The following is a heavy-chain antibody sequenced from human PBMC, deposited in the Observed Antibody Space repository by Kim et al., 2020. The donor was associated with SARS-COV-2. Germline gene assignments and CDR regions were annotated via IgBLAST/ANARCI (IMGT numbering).Heavy chain of an antibody. D-gene: IGHD6-13*01. CDR2: INAGNGNT. Sequence: ASVKVSCKASGYTFTSYAMHWVRQAPGQRLEWMGWINAGNGNTKYSQKFQGRVTITRDTSASTAYMELSSLRSEDTAVYYCARDQVGGSSSWYYHYYYYGMDVWGQGTTVTVSS. J-gene: IGHJ6*02. V-gene: IGHV1-3*01. CDR1: GYTFTSYA. CDR3: ARDQVGGSSSWYYHYYYYGMDV.